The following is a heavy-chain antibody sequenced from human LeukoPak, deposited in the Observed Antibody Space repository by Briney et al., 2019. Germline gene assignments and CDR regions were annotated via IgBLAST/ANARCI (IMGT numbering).Heavy chain of an antibody. Sequence: GGSLRLSCAASGFTVSSNYMSWVRQAPGKGLEWVSVIYSGGSTYYADSVKGRFTISRDNSKNTLYLLMNSLRAEDTAVYYCASQPYDTYYFDYWGQGTPVTVSS. V-gene: IGHV3-66*04. J-gene: IGHJ4*02. CDR2: IYSGGST. CDR3: ASQPYDTYYFDY. D-gene: IGHD3-22*01. CDR1: GFTVSSNY.